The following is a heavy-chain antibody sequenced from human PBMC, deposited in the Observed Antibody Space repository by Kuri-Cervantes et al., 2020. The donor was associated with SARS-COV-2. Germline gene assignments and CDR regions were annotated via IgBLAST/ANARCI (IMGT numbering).Heavy chain of an antibody. V-gene: IGHV4-59*01. CDR2: IYSSGST. D-gene: IGHD4-17*01. CDR1: GGSIRSYY. CDR3: ARVMLETTAFDE. J-gene: IGHJ3*01. Sequence: SETLSLTCTVSGGSIRSYYWSWIRQPPGKGLEWIGYIYSSGSTSYNPSLKSRVTISLDTSTKQFSLQLSSVTAADTALYYCARVMLETTAFDEWGQGTMVTVSS.